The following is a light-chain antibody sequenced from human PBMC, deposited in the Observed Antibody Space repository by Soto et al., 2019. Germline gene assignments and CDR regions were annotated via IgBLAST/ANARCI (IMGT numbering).Light chain of an antibody. J-gene: IGLJ2*01. CDR1: SSDVGGYNY. Sequence: QSVLTQPASVSGSPGQSITISCTGTSSDVGGYNYVSWYQQYPGKAPKLMIYEVSNRPSGVSTRFSGSKSANTASLAISGLQAEDEAAYFCSSYTSDNHIIFGGGTKVTVL. V-gene: IGLV2-14*01. CDR2: EVS. CDR3: SSYTSDNHII.